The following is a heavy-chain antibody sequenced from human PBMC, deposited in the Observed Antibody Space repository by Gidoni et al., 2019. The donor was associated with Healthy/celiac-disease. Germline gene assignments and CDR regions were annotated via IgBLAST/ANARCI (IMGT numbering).Heavy chain of an antibody. CDR1: GFTFSSDS. J-gene: IGHJ4*02. Sequence: EVQLVESGGGLVKPGGSLRVSCAASGFTFSSDSMNWVRQAPGKGLEWVSSISSSSSYIYYADSVKGRFTIARDNAKNSLYLQMNSLRAEDTAVYYCAREVEGSWYYFDYWGQGTLVTVSS. V-gene: IGHV3-21*01. CDR2: ISSSSSYI. D-gene: IGHD6-13*01. CDR3: AREVEGSWYYFDY.